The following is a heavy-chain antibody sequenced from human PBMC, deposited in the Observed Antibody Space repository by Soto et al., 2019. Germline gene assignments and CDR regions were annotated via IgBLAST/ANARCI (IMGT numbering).Heavy chain of an antibody. V-gene: IGHV3-23*01. CDR1: GFTFSSYA. CDR3: ATAARPNYYYGMYV. CDR2: LSGSGGST. Sequence: EVQLLESGGGLVQPGGSLRLSCAASGFTFSSYAMSWVRQAPGTGLEWVSALSGSGGSTYYADSVKGRFTISRDNSKNTLYLQMNSLRAEDTAVYYCATAARPNYYYGMYVWGQGTTVTVSS. J-gene: IGHJ6*02. D-gene: IGHD6-6*01.